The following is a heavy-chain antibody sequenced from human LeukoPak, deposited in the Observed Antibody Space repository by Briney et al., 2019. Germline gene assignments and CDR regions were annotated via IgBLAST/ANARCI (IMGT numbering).Heavy chain of an antibody. V-gene: IGHV3-23*01. CDR2: ISPSGDIK. Sequence: QPGGSLRLSCVASGFTFSRHGMNWVRQAPGKGLEWVSGISPSGDIKYYVDSVKGRFTISRDNAKNTLYLQMNSLRAEDTAVYYCAKIGRRYDFWTGYYEEEVDYMDVWGKGTTVTVSS. J-gene: IGHJ6*03. CDR1: GFTFSRHG. D-gene: IGHD3-3*01. CDR3: AKIGRRYDFWTGYYEEEVDYMDV.